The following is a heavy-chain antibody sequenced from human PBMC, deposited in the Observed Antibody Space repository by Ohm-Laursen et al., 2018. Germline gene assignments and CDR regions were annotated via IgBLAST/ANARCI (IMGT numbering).Heavy chain of an antibody. J-gene: IGHJ4*02. CDR2: IYDSGST. Sequence: TLSLTCTVSGGSISSGGYYWSWIRQHPGKGLEWIGYIYDSGSTYYNPSLKSRVSISIDTSKNQFSLKVNSVTAADTAVYFCARGRQELSSGWYTYFFDFWGQGSLVTVSS. CDR3: ARGRQELSSGWYTYFFDF. CDR1: GGSISSGGYY. D-gene: IGHD6-19*01. V-gene: IGHV4-31*03.